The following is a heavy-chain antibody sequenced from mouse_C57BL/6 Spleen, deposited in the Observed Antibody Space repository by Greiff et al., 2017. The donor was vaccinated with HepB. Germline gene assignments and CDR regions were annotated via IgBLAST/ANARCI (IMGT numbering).Heavy chain of an antibody. CDR3: ATYDGYFAWFAY. CDR2: ISSGSSTI. V-gene: IGHV5-17*01. D-gene: IGHD2-3*01. Sequence: EVHLVESGGGLVKPGGSLKLSCAASGFTFSDYGMHWVRQAPEKGLEWVAYISSGSSTIYYADTVKGRFTISRDNAKNTLFLQMTSLRSEDTAMYYCATYDGYFAWFAYWGQGTLVTVSA. CDR1: GFTFSDYG. J-gene: IGHJ3*01.